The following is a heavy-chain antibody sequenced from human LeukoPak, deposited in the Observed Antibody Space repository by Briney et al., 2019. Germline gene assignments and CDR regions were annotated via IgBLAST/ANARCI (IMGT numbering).Heavy chain of an antibody. CDR1: GYNFASYW. CDR3: ATPQIAAADFDY. J-gene: IGHJ4*02. D-gene: IGHD6-13*01. Sequence: GESLKISCKGSGYNFASYWIGWVRQMPGKGLEWMGIIYPGDSDTRYSPSFQGQVTISADKSISTAYLQWSSLKASDTAVYYCATPQIAAADFDYWGQGTLVTASS. CDR2: IYPGDSDT. V-gene: IGHV5-51*01.